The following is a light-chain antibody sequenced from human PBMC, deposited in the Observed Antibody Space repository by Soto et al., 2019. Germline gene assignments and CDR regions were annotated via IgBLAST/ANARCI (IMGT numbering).Light chain of an antibody. Sequence: QSVLTQPPSVSGAPGQRVTISCTGSSSNIGAGYDVHWYQQLPGRAPKLIIYGNTNRPSVVPDRFSGSKSGTSDSLAITGLHAEDEADYYCLSFDSSLSVVFGGGTKLTVL. CDR1: SSNIGAGYD. J-gene: IGLJ2*01. CDR3: LSFDSSLSVV. V-gene: IGLV1-40*01. CDR2: GNT.